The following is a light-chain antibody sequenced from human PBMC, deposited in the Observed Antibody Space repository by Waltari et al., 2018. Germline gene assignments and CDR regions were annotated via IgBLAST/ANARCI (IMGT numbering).Light chain of an antibody. J-gene: IGLJ3*02. CDR2: YDS. CDR3: QVWDDVTDSGV. CDR1: NIWSKS. Sequence: YVLTQPPSVSVDPGHTARLTCGADNIWSKSVNWYQQKPGQAPVLVMFYDSDRPSEIPERFSGSNSGNTATLTISWVEAGDEADYHCQVWDDVTDSGVFGGGTKLTVL. V-gene: IGLV3-21*04.